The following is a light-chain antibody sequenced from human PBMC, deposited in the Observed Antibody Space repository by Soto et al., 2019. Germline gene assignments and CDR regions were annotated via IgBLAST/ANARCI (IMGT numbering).Light chain of an antibody. V-gene: IGLV2-8*01. CDR1: SSDVGGYNY. CDR2: EVS. Sequence: QSALTQPPSASGSPGQSVTISCTGTSSDVGGYNYVSWYQQHSGKAPNLMIYEVSKRPSRVPDRFSGSKSGNTASLTVSGLQAEDEADYYCSSYAGSNNFVVFGGGTKLTVL. J-gene: IGLJ2*01. CDR3: SSYAGSNNFVV.